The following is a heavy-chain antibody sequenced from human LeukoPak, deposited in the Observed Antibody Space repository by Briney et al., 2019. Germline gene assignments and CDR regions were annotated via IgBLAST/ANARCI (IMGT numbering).Heavy chain of an antibody. D-gene: IGHD3-3*01. CDR1: GGSINNYY. CDR3: ARTTYYDFWSGYYPHYYYYMDV. CDR2: IFSSGSS. J-gene: IGHJ6*03. V-gene: IGHV4-4*07. Sequence: SETLSLTCTVSGGSINNYYWSWIRQPAGKGLEWIGRIFSSGSSNYNPSLKSRVTMSVGTSKNQFSLKLSSVTAADTAVYYCARTTYYDFWSGYYPHYYYYMDVWGKGTTVTVSS.